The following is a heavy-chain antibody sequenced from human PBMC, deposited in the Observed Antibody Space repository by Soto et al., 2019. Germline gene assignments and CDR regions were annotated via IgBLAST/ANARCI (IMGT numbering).Heavy chain of an antibody. CDR1: GGSISTYY. CDR3: ARDAMTTVIPYYYYYGMDV. J-gene: IGHJ6*02. V-gene: IGHV4-59*01. Sequence: QVQLQESGPGLVKPSETLSLTCTVSGGSISTYYWSWIRQPPGKGLEWIGYISYSGSTNYNPSLNSRLTISVDTSKNQFSLKLSSVTAADTAVDYCARDAMTTVIPYYYYYGMDVWGQGTTVTVSS. CDR2: ISYSGST. D-gene: IGHD4-17*01.